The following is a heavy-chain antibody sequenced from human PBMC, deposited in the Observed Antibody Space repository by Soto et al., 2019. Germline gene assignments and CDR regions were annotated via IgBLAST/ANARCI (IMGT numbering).Heavy chain of an antibody. D-gene: IGHD2-21*02. CDR3: VKMVEVTDNYYYNNMDV. V-gene: IGHV3-64D*06. CDR2: ISDTGGFT. J-gene: IGHJ6*02. Sequence: PGGSLRLSCSASGFSFSSYSMYWVRQAPGQGLQYVSGISDTGGFTSYAESLRARITISRDNSKNTVCLQMSSLRPEDTAVYFCVKMVEVTDNYYYNNMDVWGQGTTVTVSS. CDR1: GFSFSSYS.